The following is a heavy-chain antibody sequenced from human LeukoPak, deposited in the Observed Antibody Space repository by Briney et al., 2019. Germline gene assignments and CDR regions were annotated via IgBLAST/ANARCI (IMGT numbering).Heavy chain of an antibody. V-gene: IGHV1-18*01. J-gene: IGHJ6*02. CDR3: ARDSGLIYDHYYGMDV. D-gene: IGHD3-10*01. CDR1: GYTFTSYG. Sequence: ASVKVSCKASGYTFTSYGISGVRQAPGQGLEWMGWISAYNGNTNYAQKLQGRVTMTTDTSTSTAYMELRSLRSDDTAVYYCARDSGLIYDHYYGMDVWGQGTTVTVSS. CDR2: ISAYNGNT.